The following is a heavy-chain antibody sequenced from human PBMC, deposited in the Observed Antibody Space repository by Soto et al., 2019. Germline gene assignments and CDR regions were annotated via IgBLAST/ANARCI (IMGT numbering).Heavy chain of an antibody. CDR1: GFTFRDYA. CDR2: ISGNGDSA. V-gene: IGHV3-23*01. J-gene: IGHJ4*02. D-gene: IGHD6-19*01. CDR3: GKERRGSGWSVCNF. Sequence: VQLLESGGGLVQPGGSLRLSCAASGFTFRDYAMNWVCLSPGKGLEWVSDISGNGDSARHADSVKGRFTISRDNSRNTLYLQMNSLRVDDTAVYYCGKERRGSGWSVCNFWGQGTLVTVSS.